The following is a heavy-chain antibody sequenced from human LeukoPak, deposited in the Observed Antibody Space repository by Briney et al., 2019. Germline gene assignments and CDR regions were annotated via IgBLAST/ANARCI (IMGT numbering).Heavy chain of an antibody. V-gene: IGHV4-31*03. D-gene: IGHD5-18*01. J-gene: IGHJ6*03. CDR1: GGSIRSGGYY. Sequence: SETLSLTCTVSGGSIRSGGYYWSWIRHHPGKGLEWIGYIYYSGSTYYNPSLKSRVTISVDTSKNQFSLKLSSVTAADTAVYYCAREEGGGRGYSYYFYYYMDVWGKGTTVTVSS. CDR3: AREEGGGRGYSYYFYYYMDV. CDR2: IYYSGST.